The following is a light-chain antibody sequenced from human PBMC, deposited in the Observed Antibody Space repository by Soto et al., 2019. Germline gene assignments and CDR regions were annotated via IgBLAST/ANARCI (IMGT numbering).Light chain of an antibody. CDR2: GAS. Sequence: EIEMTQSPATLSVSPGETTTLSCRASQSVDSNVAWYQQKGGQALRLLISGASSRATGIPARFSANGSGTEFTLTISGLQSEDFARYYCQQYHTGPSFGQGTKVQIK. J-gene: IGKJ2*01. V-gene: IGKV3-15*01. CDR3: QQYHTGPS. CDR1: QSVDSN.